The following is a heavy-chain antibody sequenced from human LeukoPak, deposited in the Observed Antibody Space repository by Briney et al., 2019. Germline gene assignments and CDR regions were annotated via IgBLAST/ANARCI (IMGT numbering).Heavy chain of an antibody. CDR2: IYSGGST. V-gene: IGHV3-66*01. J-gene: IGHJ4*02. D-gene: IGHD6-19*01. CDR3: ARGGGEYSSGWYYFDY. CDR1: GFTFSTYG. Sequence: PGGSLRLSCAASGFTFSTYGMSWVRQAPGKGLEWVSVIYSGGSTYYADSVKGRFTISRDNSKNTLYLQMNSLRAEDTAVYYCARGGGEYSSGWYYFDYWGQGTLVTISS.